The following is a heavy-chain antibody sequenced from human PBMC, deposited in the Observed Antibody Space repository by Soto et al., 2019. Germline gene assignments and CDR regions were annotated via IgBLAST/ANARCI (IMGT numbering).Heavy chain of an antibody. D-gene: IGHD6-19*01. CDR2: ISAYNGNT. CDR1: GYTFTSYC. Sequence: ASVKVSCKASGYTFTSYCISWVRQAPGQGLEWMGWISAYNGNTNYAQMLQGRVTMTTDTYTSTAYMELRSLRSDDTAVYYCARTHSSYYYGMDVLGQGTTVTV. J-gene: IGHJ6*02. V-gene: IGHV1-18*01. CDR3: ARTHSSYYYGMDV.